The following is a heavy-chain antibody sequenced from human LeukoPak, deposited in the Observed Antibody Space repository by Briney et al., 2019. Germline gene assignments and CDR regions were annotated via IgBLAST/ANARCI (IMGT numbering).Heavy chain of an antibody. CDR1: GFTFSSYS. CDR3: AGDMRITIFGVVIRPKKPSFDY. D-gene: IGHD3-3*01. J-gene: IGHJ4*02. V-gene: IGHV3-21*01. Sequence: GGSLRLSCAASGFTFSSYSMNWVRQAPGKGLEWVSSISSSSSYIYYADSVKGRFTISRDNAKNSLYLQMNSLRAEDTAVYYCAGDMRITIFGVVIRPKKPSFDYWGQGTLVTVSS. CDR2: ISSSSSYI.